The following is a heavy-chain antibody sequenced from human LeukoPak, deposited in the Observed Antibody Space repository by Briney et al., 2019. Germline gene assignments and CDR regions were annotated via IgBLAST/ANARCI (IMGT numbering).Heavy chain of an antibody. CDR2: ISSSGSTI. CDR1: GFTFSDYY. V-gene: IGHV3-11*01. D-gene: IGHD3-22*01. Sequence: GGSLGLSCAASGFTFSDYYMSWIRQAPGKGLEGVSNISSSGSTIYYADSVKGRFTISRDNAKNSLYLQMNSLRAEDTAVYYCASGEGSYYYDSSGYSYWGQGTLVTVSS. J-gene: IGHJ4*02. CDR3: ASGEGSYYYDSSGYSY.